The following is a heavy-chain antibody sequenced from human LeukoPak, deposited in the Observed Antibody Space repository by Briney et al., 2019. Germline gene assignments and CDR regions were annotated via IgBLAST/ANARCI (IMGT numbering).Heavy chain of an antibody. D-gene: IGHD3-22*01. Sequence: GSSVKVSCKASGGTFSSYAISWVRQAPGQGLEWMGRIIPILGIANYAQKFQGRVTITADKSTSTAYMELSSLRSEDTAVYYCARGLWDDSSGPSPTGNWFDPWGQGTLVTVSS. CDR1: GGTFSSYA. J-gene: IGHJ5*02. V-gene: IGHV1-69*04. CDR3: ARGLWDDSSGPSPTGNWFDP. CDR2: IIPILGIA.